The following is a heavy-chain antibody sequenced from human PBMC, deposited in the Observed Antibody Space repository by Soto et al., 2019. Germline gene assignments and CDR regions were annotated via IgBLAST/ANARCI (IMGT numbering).Heavy chain of an antibody. D-gene: IGHD3-22*01. Sequence: QVQLVESGGGVVQPGSSLRLSCAASGFTFSTYGMHWVRQSPGKGLEWVAVILYDGSKKYYADSVKGLFTISRDNSKNTMYLQMNRLRAKDTAVYYCAKEFGTVVYSVAAFDVWGHRTMASPSS. J-gene: IGHJ3*01. CDR2: ILYDGSKK. V-gene: IGHV3-30*18. CDR3: AKEFGTVVYSVAAFDV. CDR1: GFTFSTYG.